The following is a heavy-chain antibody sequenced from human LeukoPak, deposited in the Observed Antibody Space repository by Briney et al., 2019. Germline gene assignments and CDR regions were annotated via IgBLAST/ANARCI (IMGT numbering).Heavy chain of an antibody. CDR2: IYYSGST. D-gene: IGHD1-1*01. Sequence: KASETLSLTCTVSGGSISSSSYYWGWIRQPPGKGLEWIGSIYYSGSTYYNPSLKSRVTISVDTSKNQFSLKLSSVTAADTAVYYWAKNDNSQNWFAPGGQETLVTVPP. CDR3: AKNDNSQNWFAP. J-gene: IGHJ5*02. CDR1: GGSISSSSYY. V-gene: IGHV4-39*01.